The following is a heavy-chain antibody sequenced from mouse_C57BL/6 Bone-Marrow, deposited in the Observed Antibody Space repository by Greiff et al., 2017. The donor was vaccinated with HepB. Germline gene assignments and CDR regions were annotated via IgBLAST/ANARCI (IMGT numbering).Heavy chain of an antibody. J-gene: IGHJ3*01. CDR1: GFTFSDYG. CDR3: AKIYFGFAY. D-gene: IGHD2-1*01. Sequence: EVQRVESGGGLVKPGGSLKLSCAASGFTFSDYGMHWVRQAPEKGLEWVAYISSGSSTIYYADTVKGRFTISRDNAKNTLFLQMTSLRSEDTAMYYCAKIYFGFAYWGQGTLVTVSA. V-gene: IGHV5-17*01. CDR2: ISSGSSTI.